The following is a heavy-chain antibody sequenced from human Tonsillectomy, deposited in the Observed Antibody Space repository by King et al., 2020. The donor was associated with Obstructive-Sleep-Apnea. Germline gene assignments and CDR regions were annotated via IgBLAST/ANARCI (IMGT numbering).Heavy chain of an antibody. V-gene: IGHV1-18*04. D-gene: IGHD3/OR15-3a*01. CDR1: GYTFTSYG. CDR2: ISAYNGDT. J-gene: IGHJ4*02. Sequence: QLVQSGAEVKKPGASVKVSCKASGYTFTSYGIRWVRQAPGQGLEWMGWISAYNGDTNYAQKLQGRVTMTTDTSTSTVYMELRSLRSDDTAVYYCARDTYDFWSGYLYYFDYWGQGTLVTVSS. CDR3: ARDTYDFWSGYLYYFDY.